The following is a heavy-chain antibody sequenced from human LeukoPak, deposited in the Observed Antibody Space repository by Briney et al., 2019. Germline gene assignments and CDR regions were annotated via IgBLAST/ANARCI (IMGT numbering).Heavy chain of an antibody. J-gene: IGHJ4*02. D-gene: IGHD6-19*01. Sequence: SETLSLTCTVSGASISSYGWSWIRQTPGKGLEWIGYTHNSGSIHYSPSLNSRVTISVDTSKNQFSLQLSSVTAADTAVYYCARVAAVAGIVLKDWGQGTLVTVSS. CDR2: THNSGSI. CDR1: GASISSYG. CDR3: ARVAAVAGIVLKD. V-gene: IGHV4-59*01.